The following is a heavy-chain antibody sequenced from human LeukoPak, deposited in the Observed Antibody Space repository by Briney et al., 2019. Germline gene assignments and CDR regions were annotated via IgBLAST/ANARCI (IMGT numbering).Heavy chain of an antibody. J-gene: IGHJ6*02. D-gene: IGHD3-3*01. V-gene: IGHV3-30-3*01. CDR3: ATTIGGEADDFWSGYYTFLKLYYYYGMDV. Sequence: PGGSLRLSCAASGFTFSSYPMHWVRQAPGKGLEWVALISYDGSNKYYADSVKGRFTISRDNSKNTLYLQMNSLRAEDTAVYYCATTIGGEADDFWSGYYTFLKLYYYYGMDVWGQGTTVTVSS. CDR2: ISYDGSNK. CDR1: GFTFSSYP.